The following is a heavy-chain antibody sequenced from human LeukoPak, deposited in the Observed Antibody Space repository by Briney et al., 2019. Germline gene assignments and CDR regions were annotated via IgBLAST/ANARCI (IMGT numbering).Heavy chain of an antibody. J-gene: IGHJ6*02. CDR1: GFTFDDYA. Sequence: SLRLSCAASGFTFDDYAMHWVRQAPGKGLEWVSGISWNSGSIGYADSVKGRFTISRDNAKNSLYLQMNSLRAEDTALYYCAKHLAPVTTAGYYGMDVWGQGTTVTVSS. V-gene: IGHV3-9*01. D-gene: IGHD4-17*01. CDR2: ISWNSGSI. CDR3: AKHLAPVTTAGYYGMDV.